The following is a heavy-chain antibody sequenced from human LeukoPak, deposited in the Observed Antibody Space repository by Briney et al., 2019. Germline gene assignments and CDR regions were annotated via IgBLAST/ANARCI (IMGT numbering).Heavy chain of an antibody. J-gene: IGHJ4*02. V-gene: IGHV3-11*01. CDR1: GFTFSDYY. CDR3: AKDILPGYYGSGSYYSSHFDY. Sequence: GGSLRLSCAASGFTFSDYYMSWIRQAPGKGLEWVSYISSVSTAIDYADSVKGRFTISRDNAKNSLYLQMNSLRAEDTALYYCAKDILPGYYGSGSYYSSHFDYWGQGTLVTVSS. CDR2: ISSVSTAI. D-gene: IGHD3-10*01.